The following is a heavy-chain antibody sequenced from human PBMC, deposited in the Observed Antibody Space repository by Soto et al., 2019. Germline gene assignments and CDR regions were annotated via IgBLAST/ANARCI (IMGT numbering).Heavy chain of an antibody. Sequence: TSETLSLTCAVSGVPISTYYWSRIRQPPGKGLEWIGYNYHSGTTNYNPSLKSRVTISVDTSKNQFSLRLTSVTAADTAIYYCVREAYIGYGHAIDYWGQGTLVTVSS. CDR2: NYHSGTT. V-gene: IGHV4-59*01. D-gene: IGHD5-12*01. CDR3: VREAYIGYGHAIDY. CDR1: GVPISTYY. J-gene: IGHJ4*02.